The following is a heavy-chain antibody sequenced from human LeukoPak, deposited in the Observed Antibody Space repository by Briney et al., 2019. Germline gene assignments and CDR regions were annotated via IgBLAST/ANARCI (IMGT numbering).Heavy chain of an antibody. V-gene: IGHV3-30*03. CDR2: ISYDGSNK. CDR3: ATPTITIFHDDY. J-gene: IGHJ4*02. CDR1: GFTFSSYG. Sequence: GGSLRLSCAASGFTFSSYGMHWVRQAPGKGLEWVAVISYDGSNKYYADSVKGRFAISRDNSKNTLYLQMNSLRAEDAAVYYCATPTITIFHDDYWGQGTLVTVSS. D-gene: IGHD3-3*01.